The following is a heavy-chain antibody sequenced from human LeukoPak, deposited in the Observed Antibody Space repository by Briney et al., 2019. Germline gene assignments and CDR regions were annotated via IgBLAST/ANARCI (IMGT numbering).Heavy chain of an antibody. Sequence: SETLSLTCTVSGGSISSYYWSWIRQPPGKGLEWIGYIYYSGSTNYNPSLKSRVTISVDTSKNQFSLKLSSVTAADTAVYYCARSRGSGSYYVELDYWGQGTLVTVSS. CDR3: ARSRGSGSYYVELDY. CDR1: GGSISSYY. J-gene: IGHJ4*02. D-gene: IGHD1-26*01. CDR2: IYYSGST. V-gene: IGHV4-59*01.